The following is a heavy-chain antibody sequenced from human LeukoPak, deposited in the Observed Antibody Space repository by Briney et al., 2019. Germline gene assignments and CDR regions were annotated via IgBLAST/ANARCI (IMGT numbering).Heavy chain of an antibody. Sequence: GGSLRLSCAASGFTFSSYAMSWVRQAPGKGLEWVSAISGSGGSTYYADSVKGRFTISRDNAKNSLYLQMNSLRAEDTAVYYCARDEEQLVAYWGQGTLVTVSS. D-gene: IGHD6-6*01. V-gene: IGHV3-23*01. J-gene: IGHJ4*02. CDR3: ARDEEQLVAY. CDR2: ISGSGGST. CDR1: GFTFSSYA.